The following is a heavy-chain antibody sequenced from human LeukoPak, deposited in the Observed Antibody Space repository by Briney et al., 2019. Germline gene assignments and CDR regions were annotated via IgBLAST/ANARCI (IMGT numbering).Heavy chain of an antibody. J-gene: IGHJ4*02. CDR3: AREGCGDTSCYTNDY. CDR1: GYTFTSYY. V-gene: IGHV1-46*03. Sequence: ASVTVSCKASGYTFTSYYMHWVRQAPGQGLEWMGIINPSGGSTSYAQKFQGRVTMTRDTSTSTVYMELSSLRSEDTAVYYCAREGCGDTSCYTNDYWGQGTRVTVSS. CDR2: INPSGGST. D-gene: IGHD2-2*02.